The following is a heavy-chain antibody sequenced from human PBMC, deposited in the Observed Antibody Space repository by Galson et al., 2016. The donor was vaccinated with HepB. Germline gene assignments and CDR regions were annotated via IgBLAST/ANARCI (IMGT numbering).Heavy chain of an antibody. Sequence: SETLSLTCAVSGGSIGRYYWSWIRHSPGKGLEWIGEVHHSGTVNYSPSLKGRVTISLDTSKNQFSLRLKSATAADTAVYYCSTLRMGRQLTRIQKLQKKYYDVMDVWGQGTTVTVSS. CDR1: GGSIGRYY. V-gene: IGHV4-34*01. J-gene: IGHJ6*02. CDR2: VHHSGTV. CDR3: STLRMGRQLTRIQKLQKKYYDVMDV. D-gene: IGHD3-3*01.